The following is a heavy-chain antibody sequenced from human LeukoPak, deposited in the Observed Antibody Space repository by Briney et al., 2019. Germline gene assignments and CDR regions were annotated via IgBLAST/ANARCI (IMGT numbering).Heavy chain of an antibody. Sequence: SETLSLTCTVSGGSISSYYWSWIRQHPGKGLEWIGYIYYSGSTYYNPSLKSRVTISVDTSKNQFSLKLSSVTAADTAVYYCARDLGAGDRWFDPWGQGTLVTVSS. D-gene: IGHD1-26*01. CDR3: ARDLGAGDRWFDP. CDR1: GGSISSYY. J-gene: IGHJ5*02. CDR2: IYYSGST. V-gene: IGHV4-59*06.